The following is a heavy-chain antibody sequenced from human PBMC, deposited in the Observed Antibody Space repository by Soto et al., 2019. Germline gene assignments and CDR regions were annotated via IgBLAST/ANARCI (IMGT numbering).Heavy chain of an antibody. Sequence: GSLRLSCAASGFTFSSYSMNWVRQAPGKGLEWVSSISSSSSYIYYADSVKGRFTISRDNAKNSLYLQMNSLRAEDTAVYYCARDLGYCSSTSCYADVPWGQGTLVTVSS. J-gene: IGHJ4*02. CDR1: GFTFSSYS. CDR3: ARDLGYCSSTSCYADVP. CDR2: ISSSSSYI. V-gene: IGHV3-21*01. D-gene: IGHD2-2*01.